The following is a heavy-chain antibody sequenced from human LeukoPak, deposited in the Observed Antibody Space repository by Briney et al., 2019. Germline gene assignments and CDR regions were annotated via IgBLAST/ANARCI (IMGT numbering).Heavy chain of an antibody. Sequence: SETLSLTCAVYGGSFSGYYWSWIRQPPGKGLEWIGEINHSGSTNYNPSLKSRVTISVDTSKNQFSLNLSSVTAADTAVYYCARGGGVDTAMVTDYWGQGTLVTVSS. D-gene: IGHD5-18*01. J-gene: IGHJ4*02. CDR3: ARGGGVDTAMVTDY. CDR1: GGSFSGYY. CDR2: INHSGST. V-gene: IGHV4-34*01.